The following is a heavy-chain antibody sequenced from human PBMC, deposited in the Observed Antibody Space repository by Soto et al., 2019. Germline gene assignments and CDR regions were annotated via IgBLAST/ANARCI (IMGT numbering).Heavy chain of an antibody. CDR3: ASGLRYFDWLLNFDY. CDR1: GGSISSYY. D-gene: IGHD3-9*01. J-gene: IGHJ4*02. V-gene: IGHV4-59*08. Sequence: PSETLSLTCTVSGGSISSYYWSWIRQPPGKGLEWIGYIYYSGSTNYNPSLKSRVTISVDTSKNQFSLKLSSVTAADTAVYYCASGLRYFDWLLNFDYWGQGTLVTVSS. CDR2: IYYSGST.